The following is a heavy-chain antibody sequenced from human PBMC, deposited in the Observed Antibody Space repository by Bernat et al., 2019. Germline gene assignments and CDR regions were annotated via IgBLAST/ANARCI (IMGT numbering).Heavy chain of an antibody. V-gene: IGHV4-34*01. J-gene: IGHJ4*02. CDR1: GGSFSGYY. Sequence: QVQLQQWGAGLLKPSETLSLTCAVYGGSFSGYYWSWIRQPPGKGLEWIGEINHSGSTNYNPSLKSRVTISVDTSKNRFSLKLSSVTAADTAVYYCAGSFIAAAYYFEYWGQGTLVTVSS. D-gene: IGHD6-13*01. CDR2: INHSGST. CDR3: AGSFIAAAYYFEY.